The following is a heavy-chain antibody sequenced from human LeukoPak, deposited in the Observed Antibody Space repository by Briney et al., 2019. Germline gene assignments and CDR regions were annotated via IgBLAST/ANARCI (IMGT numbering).Heavy chain of an antibody. CDR2: IRSKGYGGTT. V-gene: IGHV3-49*04. D-gene: IGHD6-19*01. CDR3: TRGRIAVAGKPFDY. J-gene: IGHJ4*02. CDR1: GFTFGDYG. Sequence: PGGSLRLSCTASGFTFGDYGMSWVRQAPGKGLERVRFIRSKGYGGTTEYAASVKGRFTISRDDSKSIAYLQTNSLKTEDTAVYYCTRGRIAVAGKPFDYWGQGTLVTVSA.